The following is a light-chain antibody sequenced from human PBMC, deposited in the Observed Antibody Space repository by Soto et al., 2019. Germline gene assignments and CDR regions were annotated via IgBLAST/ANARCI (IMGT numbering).Light chain of an antibody. J-gene: IGLJ1*01. Sequence: QSALTQPASVSGSPGQSITISCTGTSTDAGSCDLVSWYQQHPGKVPKLMIYEGSKRPSGVSIRFSGSKSGNTASLTISGPQAEDEADYYCCSYVGGNTYVFGTGTKLTVL. CDR3: CSYVGGNTYV. CDR2: EGS. CDR1: STDAGSCDL. V-gene: IGLV2-23*01.